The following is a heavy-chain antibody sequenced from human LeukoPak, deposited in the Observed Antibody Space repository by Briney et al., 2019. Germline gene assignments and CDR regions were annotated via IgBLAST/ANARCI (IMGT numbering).Heavy chain of an antibody. CDR2: IYTSGST. CDR1: GGSISSGSYY. V-gene: IGHV4-61*02. Sequence: SETPSLTCTVSGGSISSGSYYWSWIRQPAGKGLEWIGRIYTSGSTNYNPSLKSRVTISVDTSKNQFSLKLSSVTAADTAVYYCAREGVLLWFGESINWFDPWGQGTLVTVSS. D-gene: IGHD3-10*01. J-gene: IGHJ5*02. CDR3: AREGVLLWFGESINWFDP.